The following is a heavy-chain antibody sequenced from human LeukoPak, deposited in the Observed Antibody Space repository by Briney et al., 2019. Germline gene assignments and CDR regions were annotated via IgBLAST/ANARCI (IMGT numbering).Heavy chain of an antibody. Sequence: GESLQISCKGSGYIFTTYWIGWVRQMPGKGLEWTGIIYPSDSETRYSPSFQGQVTISADKSISTAYLQWSGLKASDTAMYYCARHYSYGYFYYFDYWGQGTLVTVSS. V-gene: IGHV5-51*01. CDR2: IYPSDSET. CDR1: GYIFTTYW. D-gene: IGHD5-18*01. J-gene: IGHJ4*02. CDR3: ARHYSYGYFYYFDY.